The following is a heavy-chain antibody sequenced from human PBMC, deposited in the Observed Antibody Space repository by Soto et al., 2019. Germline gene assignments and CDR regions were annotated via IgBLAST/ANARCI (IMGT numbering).Heavy chain of an antibody. Sequence: GGSLRLSCAASGFSFNTYSMNWVRQAPGKGLEWVSSISSSSSYINYANSVKGRFTISRDNAKNSLYLQMNSLRAEDTAVYYCASLSRFALDYWGQGTLVTVSS. CDR1: GFSFNTYS. CDR3: ASLSRFALDY. CDR2: ISSSSSYI. J-gene: IGHJ4*02. D-gene: IGHD3-10*01. V-gene: IGHV3-21*01.